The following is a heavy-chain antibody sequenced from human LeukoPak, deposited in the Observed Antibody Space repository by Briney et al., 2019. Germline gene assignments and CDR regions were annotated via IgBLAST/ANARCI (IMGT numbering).Heavy chain of an antibody. V-gene: IGHV1-18*01. Sequence: ASVKVSCKASGYTFTSYGISWVRQAPGQGLEWMGWISAHNGNTKNAQKVQGRVTMTTDTSTKTAYMELRSLRSDDTAVYHCARDRGYSGYAEYYFDYWGQGTLVTVSS. J-gene: IGHJ4*02. CDR2: ISAHNGNT. CDR3: ARDRGYSGYAEYYFDY. D-gene: IGHD5-12*01. CDR1: GYTFTSYG.